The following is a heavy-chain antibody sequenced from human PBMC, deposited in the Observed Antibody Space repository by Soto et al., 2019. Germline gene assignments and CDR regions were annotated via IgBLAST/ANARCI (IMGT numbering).Heavy chain of an antibody. D-gene: IGHD6-13*01. CDR2: IWYDGSNK. CDR1: GFTFSSYG. CDR3: ARGRMSAAGTVYFDY. Sequence: GGSLRLSCAASGFTFSSYGMHWVRQAPGKGLEWVAVIWYDGSNKYYADSVKGRFTISRDNSKNTLYLQMNSLRAEDTAVYYCARGRMSAAGTVYFDYCGQGTLVTVSS. V-gene: IGHV3-33*01. J-gene: IGHJ4*02.